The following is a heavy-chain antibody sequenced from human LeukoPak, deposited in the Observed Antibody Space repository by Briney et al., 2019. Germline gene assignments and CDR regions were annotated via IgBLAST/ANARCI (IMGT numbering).Heavy chain of an antibody. J-gene: IGHJ4*02. CDR1: GGTISSYY. V-gene: IGHV4-59*01. CDR2: IYYSGST. D-gene: IGHD3-3*01. CDR3: ARGVGGYDFWSGCYYFDY. Sequence: SETLSLTCTVSGGTISSYYWSWIRQPPGKGLEWIGYIYYSGSTNYNPSLKSRVTISVDTSKNQFSLKLSSVTAADTAVYYCARGVGGYDFWSGCYYFDYWGQGTLVTVSS.